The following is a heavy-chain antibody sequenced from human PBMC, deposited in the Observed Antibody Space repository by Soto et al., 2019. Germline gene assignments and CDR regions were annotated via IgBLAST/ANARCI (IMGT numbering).Heavy chain of an antibody. D-gene: IGHD2-2*01. CDR1: GFTVSSNY. J-gene: IGHJ6*02. CDR3: ARGGLPAAHYYYYGMDV. Sequence: EVQLVESGGGLIQPGGSPRLSCAASGFTVSSNYMSWVRQAPGKGLEWVSVIYSGGSTYYADSVKGRFTISRDNSKNTLYLQMNSLRAEDTAVYYCARGGLPAAHYYYYGMDVWGQGTTVTVSS. CDR2: IYSGGST. V-gene: IGHV3-53*01.